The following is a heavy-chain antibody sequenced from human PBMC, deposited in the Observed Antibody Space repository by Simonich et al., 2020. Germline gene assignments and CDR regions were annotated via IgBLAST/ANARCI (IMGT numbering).Heavy chain of an antibody. V-gene: IGHV3-21*01. J-gene: IGHJ4*02. Sequence: EVQLVESGGGLVKPGGSLRLSCAASGFTFSSYSMNWVRQAPGKGLDVVSSIGISSSYIYYADSVKGRFTISRDNAKNSLYLQMNSLRAEDTAVYYCARDVDTAMVFDYWGQGTLVTVSS. CDR2: IGISSSYI. CDR3: ARDVDTAMVFDY. D-gene: IGHD5-18*01. CDR1: GFTFSSYS.